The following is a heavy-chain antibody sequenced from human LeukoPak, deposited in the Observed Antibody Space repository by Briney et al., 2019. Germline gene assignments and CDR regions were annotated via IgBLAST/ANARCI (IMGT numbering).Heavy chain of an antibody. Sequence: SETLSLTCTVSSGSISSYYWSWIRQPPGKGLEWIGRIYTSGSTNYNPSLKSRVTISVDTSKNQFSLKLSSVTAADTAVYYCARGAVAGRDAYYYYYYYMDVWGKGTTVTVSS. CDR1: SGSISSYY. J-gene: IGHJ6*03. D-gene: IGHD6-19*01. V-gene: IGHV4-4*08. CDR2: IYTSGST. CDR3: ARGAVAGRDAYYYYYYYMDV.